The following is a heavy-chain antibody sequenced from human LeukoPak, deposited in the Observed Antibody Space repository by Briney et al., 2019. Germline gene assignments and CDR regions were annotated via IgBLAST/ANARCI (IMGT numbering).Heavy chain of an antibody. V-gene: IGHV3-30*01. J-gene: IGHJ5*02. CDR3: ARDYNFWFDP. Sequence: GRSLRLSCAASGFTFSSYAMHWVRQAPGKRLEGVAVISYDGSNKYYADSVRGRFTISRDNSKNTLYLQMNSLRAEDTAVYYCARDYNFWFDPWGQGTLVTVSS. CDR1: GFTFSSYA. D-gene: IGHD3-10*01. CDR2: ISYDGSNK.